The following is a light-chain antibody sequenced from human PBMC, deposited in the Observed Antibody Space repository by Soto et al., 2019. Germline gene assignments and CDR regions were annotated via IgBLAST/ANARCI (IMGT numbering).Light chain of an antibody. CDR3: QRYDHVLIT. Sequence: DMVLTQCPDARCACVGGRVTISWQASQDINNYLNWYQKKPGKAPKLLIYDASYLERGVPSRFSGSRSGTHFTFTISSLQPEDIATYYRQRYDHVLITFSQGTRLEIK. V-gene: IGKV1-33*01. CDR1: QDINNY. CDR2: DAS. J-gene: IGKJ5*01.